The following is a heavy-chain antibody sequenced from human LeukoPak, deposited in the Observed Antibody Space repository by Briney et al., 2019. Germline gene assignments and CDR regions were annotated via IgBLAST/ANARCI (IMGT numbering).Heavy chain of an antibody. D-gene: IGHD2-15*01. Sequence: SETLSLTCTVSGGSISSYYWSWIRQPPGMGLEWIGYIYYSGSTNYNPSLKSRVTISVDTSKNQFSLKLSSVTAADTAVYYCARTVVAATYNWFDPWGQGTLVTVSS. CDR3: ARTVVAATYNWFDP. J-gene: IGHJ5*02. V-gene: IGHV4-59*01. CDR1: GGSISSYY. CDR2: IYYSGST.